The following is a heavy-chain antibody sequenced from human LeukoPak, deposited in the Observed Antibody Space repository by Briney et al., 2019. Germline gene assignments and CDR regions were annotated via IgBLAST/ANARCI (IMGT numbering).Heavy chain of an antibody. CDR3: ARAEWELGAFDI. J-gene: IGHJ3*02. D-gene: IGHD1-26*01. CDR2: IYTSGST. Sequence: PSETLSLTCTVSGGSISSGGYYWSWIRQPAGKGLEWIGRIYTSGSTNYNPSLKSRVTISVDTSKNQFSLKLSSVTAADTAVYYCARAEWELGAFDIWGQGTMVTVSS. CDR1: GGSISSGGYY. V-gene: IGHV4-61*02.